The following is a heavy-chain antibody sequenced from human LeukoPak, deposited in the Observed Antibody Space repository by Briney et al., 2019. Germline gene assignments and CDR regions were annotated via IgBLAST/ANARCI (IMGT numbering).Heavy chain of an antibody. CDR3: ATWDDYGAKFD. V-gene: IGHV3-48*03. J-gene: IGHJ4*02. CDR2: ISSSGSTI. D-gene: IGHD4-17*01. Sequence: GGSLRLSCAASGFTFSSYEMNWVRQAPGKGLEWVSYISSSGSTIYYADSVKGRFTISRDNAKNSLYLQMNSLRAEDTAVYYCATWDDYGAKFDWGQGTLVTVSP. CDR1: GFTFSSYE.